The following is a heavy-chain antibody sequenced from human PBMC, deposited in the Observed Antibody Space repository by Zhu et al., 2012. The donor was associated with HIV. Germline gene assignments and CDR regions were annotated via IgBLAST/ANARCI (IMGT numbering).Heavy chain of an antibody. CDR2: INHNGNT. CDR1: GGSFSGYY. J-gene: IGHJ4*02. Sequence: QVQLQQWGAGLLKPSETLSLTCAVYGGSFSGYYWNWIRQPPGKGLEWFGEINHNGNTNYNPSLKSRVTISVDTSKNQFSLKPNSVTAADTAVYYCARRSGGSWGYWGQGTLVTVSS. CDR3: ARRSGGSWGY. D-gene: IGHD2-15*01. V-gene: IGHV4-34*01.